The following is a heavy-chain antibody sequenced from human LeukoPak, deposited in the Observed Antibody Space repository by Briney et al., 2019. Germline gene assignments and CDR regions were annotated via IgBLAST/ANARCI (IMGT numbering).Heavy chain of an antibody. D-gene: IGHD3/OR15-3a*01. J-gene: IGHJ6*02. V-gene: IGHV4-34*01. CDR3: ARAGLYYSYYGLDV. CDR2: INHSGYT. CDR1: GGSFSGYF. Sequence: PSETLSLTCAVSGGSFSGYFWSWVRQPPGKGLEWIGEINHSGYTDYNPSLKSRVTLSVDTSKNQVSLKLTSVTAADTAVYYCARAGLYYSYYGLDVWGQGTTVAVSS.